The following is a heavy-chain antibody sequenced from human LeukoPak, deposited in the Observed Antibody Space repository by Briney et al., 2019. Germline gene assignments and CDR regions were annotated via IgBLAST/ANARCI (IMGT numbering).Heavy chain of an antibody. CDR3: ARVSSSWSFYWFDP. CDR1: GGSISSYY. Sequence: SETLSLTCTVSGGSISSYYWSWIRQPPGKGLEWIGYIYYSGNTNYNLSLKSRVTISVDTSKNQFSLKLSSVTAADTAVYYCARVSSSWSFYWFDPWGQGTLVTVSS. D-gene: IGHD6-13*01. CDR2: IYYSGNT. J-gene: IGHJ5*02. V-gene: IGHV4-59*01.